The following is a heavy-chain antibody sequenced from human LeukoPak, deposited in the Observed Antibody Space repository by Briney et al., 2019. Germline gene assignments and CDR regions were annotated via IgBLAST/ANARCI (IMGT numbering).Heavy chain of an antibody. CDR1: GGSISTNDYY. CDR3: ASEYTSGRSGDY. J-gene: IGHJ4*02. V-gene: IGHV4-39*01. D-gene: IGHD6-19*01. Sequence: SKTLSLTCTVSGGSISTNDYYWGWIRQPPGKGLEWIGSIYHSGSTYYNPSLKSRVTISVDTSKNQFSLNLSSVTATDTAVYYCASEYTSGRSGDYWGQGTLVTVSS. CDR2: IYHSGST.